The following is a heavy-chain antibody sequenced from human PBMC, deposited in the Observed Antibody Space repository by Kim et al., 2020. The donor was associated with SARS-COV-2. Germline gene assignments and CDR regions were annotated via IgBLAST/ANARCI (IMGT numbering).Heavy chain of an antibody. Sequence: GGSLRLSCAASGFPFKNYVMNWVRQAPGKGLEWISTINENNDGATFYAGSVKGRFTISRDNSGSTLHLLMSSLRVDDTAIYFCTKDLRGGGFDVWGRGTLVTVS. CDR2: INENNDGAT. D-gene: IGHD3-10*01. V-gene: IGHV3-23*01. CDR1: GFPFKNYV. J-gene: IGHJ5*02. CDR3: TKDLRGGGFDV.